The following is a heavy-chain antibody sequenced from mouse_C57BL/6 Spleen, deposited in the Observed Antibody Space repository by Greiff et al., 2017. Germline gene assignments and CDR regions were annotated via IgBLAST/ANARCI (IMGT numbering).Heavy chain of an antibody. D-gene: IGHD2-2*01. J-gene: IGHJ2*01. CDR1: GFTFSDYG. Sequence: EVQGVESGGGLVKPGGSLKLSCAASGFTFSDYGMHWVRQAPEKGLEWVAYISSGSSTIYYADTVKGRITISIDNAKNTLFLQMTSLRSEDTAMYYCARDEGYGYDLDYWGQGTTLTVSS. CDR2: ISSGSSTI. V-gene: IGHV5-17*01. CDR3: ARDEGYGYDLDY.